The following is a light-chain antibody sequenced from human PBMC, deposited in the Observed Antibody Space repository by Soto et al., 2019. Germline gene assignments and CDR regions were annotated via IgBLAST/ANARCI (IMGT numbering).Light chain of an antibody. CDR2: EVT. CDR3: SSYAGRTLYV. V-gene: IGLV2-8*01. Sequence: ALTQPPSASGSPGQSVTISCTGTSSDVGGYDYVSWYQQRPGKAPKLLIHEVTKRPSGVPDRFSGSKSGNTASLTVSGLQAEDEADYYCSSYAGRTLYVFGTGTKVTVL. J-gene: IGLJ1*01. CDR1: SSDVGGYDY.